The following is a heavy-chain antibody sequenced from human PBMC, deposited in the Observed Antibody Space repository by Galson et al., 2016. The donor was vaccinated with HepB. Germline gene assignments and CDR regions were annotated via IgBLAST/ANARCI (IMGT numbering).Heavy chain of an antibody. CDR1: GFTFSSYS. V-gene: IGHV3-53*01. D-gene: IGHD3-16*01. CDR2: FYSGDTT. J-gene: IGHJ3*02. Sequence: SLRLSCAASGFTFSSYSMNWVRQAPGKGLEWVSVFYSGDTTYYADSVKGRFTISRDNSKNTLYLQMNSLRAEDTAVYYCASIVYWGGAYDIWGQGTMLTVSS. CDR3: ASIVYWGGAYDI.